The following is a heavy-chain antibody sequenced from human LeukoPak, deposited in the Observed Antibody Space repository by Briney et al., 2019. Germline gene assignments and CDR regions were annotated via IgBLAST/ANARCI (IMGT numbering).Heavy chain of an antibody. Sequence: SVTVSCKASGGTFSSYAISWVRQAPGQGLEWMGGIIPIFGTASYAQKFQGRVTITADKSTSTAYMELSSLRSEDTAVYYCARSRLNAEYSYGLRDVPYYFDYWGQGTLVTVSS. D-gene: IGHD5-18*01. CDR2: IIPIFGTA. V-gene: IGHV1-69*06. CDR3: ARSRLNAEYSYGLRDVPYYFDY. J-gene: IGHJ4*02. CDR1: GGTFSSYA.